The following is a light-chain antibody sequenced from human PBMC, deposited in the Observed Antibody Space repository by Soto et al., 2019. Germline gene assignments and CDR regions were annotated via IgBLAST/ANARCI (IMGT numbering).Light chain of an antibody. J-gene: IGLJ1*01. V-gene: IGLV2-14*01. CDR2: DVT. Sequence: QSALSQPASVSGSPGQSITISCTGTSSDVGGYEYVSWYQHQPGKAPKLIIYDVTNRPSGVSNRFSGSKSGNTAPLTISGIQTEDEADYYCGSITSSSTSVFGTGTKVTVL. CDR3: GSITSSSTSV. CDR1: SSDVGGYEY.